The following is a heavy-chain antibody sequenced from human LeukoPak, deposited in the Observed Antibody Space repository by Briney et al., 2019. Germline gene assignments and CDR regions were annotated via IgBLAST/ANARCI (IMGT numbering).Heavy chain of an antibody. CDR2: ISSSGSTI. D-gene: IGHD4-17*01. CDR1: GFTFCSYE. CDR3: ARVGDYGDYIYYYYYGMHV. J-gene: IGHJ6*02. Sequence: GCLRISCAASGFTFCSYEMNWVRQAPGKGLEWVSYISSSGSTIYYAYSVKGRFTISRDNAKNALYLQMNSLRAEDTAVYYCARVGDYGDYIYYYYYGMHVWGQGTTVTVSS. V-gene: IGHV3-48*03.